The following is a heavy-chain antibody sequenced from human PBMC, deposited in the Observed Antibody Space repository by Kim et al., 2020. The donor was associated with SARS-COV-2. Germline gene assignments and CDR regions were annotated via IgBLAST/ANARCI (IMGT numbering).Heavy chain of an antibody. CDR2: ISSNGGST. D-gene: IGHD3-10*01. J-gene: IGHJ6*02. V-gene: IGHV3-64D*06. CDR1: GFTFSSYA. CDR3: VKDHRVLWFGGPVPGV. Sequence: GGSLRLSCSASGFTFSSYAMHWVRQAPGKGLEYVSAISSNGGSTYYADSVKGRFTISRDNSKNTLYLQMSSLRAEDTAVYYCVKDHRVLWFGGPVPGVWGQGTTVTVSS.